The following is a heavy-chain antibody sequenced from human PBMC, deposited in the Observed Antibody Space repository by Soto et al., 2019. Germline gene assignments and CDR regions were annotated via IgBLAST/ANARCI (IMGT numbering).Heavy chain of an antibody. V-gene: IGHV1-69*01. CDR1: GGSLISYA. CDR2: IIPIFGTA. D-gene: IGHD6-19*01. CDR3: ASPYTIAVDGTFPYYYYGMDV. J-gene: IGHJ6*02. Sequence: SVKVAYKASGGSLISYAIIWVRQAPGQGLEWMGGIIPIFGTANYAQKFQGRVTITADESTSTAYMELSSLRSEDTAVYYCASPYTIAVDGTFPYYYYGMDVWGQGTTVTVSS.